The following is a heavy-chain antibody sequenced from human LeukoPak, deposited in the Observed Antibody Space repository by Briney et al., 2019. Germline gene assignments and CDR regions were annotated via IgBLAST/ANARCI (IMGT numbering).Heavy chain of an antibody. CDR2: IYSGGST. V-gene: IGHV3-66*01. CDR3: ARDYGGSSPFDY. J-gene: IGHJ4*02. CDR1: GFTVSSNY. Sequence: GGPLRLSCAASGFTVSSNYMSWVRQAPGKGLEWVSVIYSGGSTYYADSVKGRFTISRDNSKNTLYLQVNSLRAEDTAVYYCARDYGGSSPFDYWGQGTLVTVSS. D-gene: IGHD4-23*01.